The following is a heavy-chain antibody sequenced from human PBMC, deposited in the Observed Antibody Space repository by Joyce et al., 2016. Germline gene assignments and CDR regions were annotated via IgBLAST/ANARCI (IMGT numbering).Heavy chain of an antibody. J-gene: IGHJ4*02. CDR1: GGSISSSSHY. D-gene: IGHD3-3*01. CDR2: ISYSGGT. Sequence: QLQLQESGPGLVKPSETLSLTCTVSGGSISSSSHYWGWIRQPPGKGLEWIGSISYSGGTYYNPSLKSRGTISVDTSKNHFALKLNSVTAADTAVYYCARDGFLEWLGDDYWGQGTLVTVSS. V-gene: IGHV4-39*07. CDR3: ARDGFLEWLGDDY.